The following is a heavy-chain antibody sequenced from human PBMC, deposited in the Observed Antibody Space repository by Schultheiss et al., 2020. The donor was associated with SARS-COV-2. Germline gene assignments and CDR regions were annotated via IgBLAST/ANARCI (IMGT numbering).Heavy chain of an antibody. Sequence: GESLKISCASSGFAFSNAWMNWVRQAPGKGLEWVGRIESKTNGGTTDYAAPLKGRFSISRDDSKNTLYLQMNSLKSEDTAVYYCARWKTISYFDYWGQGALVTVSS. V-gene: IGHV3-15*04. D-gene: IGHD5-24*01. CDR3: ARWKTISYFDY. J-gene: IGHJ4*02. CDR2: IESKTNGGTT. CDR1: GFAFSNAW.